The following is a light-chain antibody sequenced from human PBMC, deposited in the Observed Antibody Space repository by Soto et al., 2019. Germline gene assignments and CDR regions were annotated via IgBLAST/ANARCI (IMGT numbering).Light chain of an antibody. J-gene: IGLJ1*01. CDR2: DVT. V-gene: IGLV2-14*01. Sequence: SVLTPPASVSGSPGQSITISCTGSSSDVGGFNSVSWYQQRPGNAPKVMIYDVTVRPSEVSNRFSGSKSGNTASLTISGLQTEDEADYYCFSYAGSNTYVFGTGTKVTVL. CDR3: FSYAGSNTYV. CDR1: SSDVGGFNS.